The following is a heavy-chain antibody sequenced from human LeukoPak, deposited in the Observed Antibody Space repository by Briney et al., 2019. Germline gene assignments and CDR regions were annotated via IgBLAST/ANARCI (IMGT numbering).Heavy chain of an antibody. CDR1: GYTFTSYD. J-gene: IGHJ4*02. D-gene: IGHD2-2*01. V-gene: IGHV1-8*03. CDR3: AREGLGYCSSTSCYRFDY. CDR2: MNPNSGNT. Sequence: PVASVKVSCKASGYTFTSYDINWVRQATGQGLEWMGWMNPNSGNTGYAQKFQGRVTITRNTSISTAYMELSSLRSEDTAVYYCAREGLGYCSSTSCYRFDYWGQGTLVTVSS.